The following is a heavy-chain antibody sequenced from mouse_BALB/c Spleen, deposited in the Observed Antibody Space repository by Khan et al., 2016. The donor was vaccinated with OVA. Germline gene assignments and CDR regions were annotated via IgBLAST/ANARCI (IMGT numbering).Heavy chain of an antibody. V-gene: IGHV3-2*02. CDR3: ARIQGGYFDY. Sequence: QLEESGPGLVKPSQSLSLTCTVTGYSITSDYAWNWIRQFPGNKLEWMGYISYSGNTKYNPSLKSRISITRDTSKNQFFLQLNFVTIEDTATYYCARIQGGYFDYWGQGTTLTVSS. D-gene: IGHD3-2*02. CDR1: GYSITSDYA. J-gene: IGHJ2*01. CDR2: ISYSGNT.